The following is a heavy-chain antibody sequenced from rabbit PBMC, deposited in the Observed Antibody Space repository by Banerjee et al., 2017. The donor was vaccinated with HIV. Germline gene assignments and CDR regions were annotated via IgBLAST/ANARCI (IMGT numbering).Heavy chain of an antibody. CDR3: AKDVGIPSHSNL. Sequence: QEQLVESGGGLVQPGASLTLTCTASGFSFSSSYDMCWVRQSPGKGLEYIGYIGGGGDTYYASWAKGRFTISKTSSTTVTLQMTSLTAADTATYFCAKDVGIPSHSNLWGPGTLVTVS. J-gene: IGHJ4*01. CDR2: IGGGGDT. V-gene: IGHV1S45*01. CDR1: GFSFSSSYD. D-gene: IGHD1-1*01.